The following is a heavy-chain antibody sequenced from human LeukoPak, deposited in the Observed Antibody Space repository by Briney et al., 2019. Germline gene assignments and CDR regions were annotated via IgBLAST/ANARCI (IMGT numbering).Heavy chain of an antibody. D-gene: IGHD2-8*01. J-gene: IGHJ6*03. V-gene: IGHV3-23*01. CDR1: GYTLTELS. CDR2: ISGSGATT. CDR3: AKGSSNTYHYYMDV. Sequence: SCKVSGYTLTELSMHWVRQAPGKGLEWVSTISGSGATTSYADSVKGRFTISRDNSKNTQYLQMNSLRAEDTAVYYCAKGSSNTYHYYMDVWGKGTTVTVSS.